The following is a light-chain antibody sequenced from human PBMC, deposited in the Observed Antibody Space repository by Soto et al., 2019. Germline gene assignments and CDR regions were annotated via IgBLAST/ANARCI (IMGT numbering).Light chain of an antibody. CDR2: EVS. J-gene: IGLJ1*01. CDR3: SSYTSSSTYV. CDR1: SGDVGGYNY. V-gene: IGLV2-14*01. Sequence: QSVLTQPASVSGSPGQSITISCTGTSGDVGGYNYVSWYQQHPGTAPKLMIYEVSNRPSGVSNRFSGSKSGNTASLTISGLQAEDEADFYCSSYTSSSTYVFGTGTKVTVL.